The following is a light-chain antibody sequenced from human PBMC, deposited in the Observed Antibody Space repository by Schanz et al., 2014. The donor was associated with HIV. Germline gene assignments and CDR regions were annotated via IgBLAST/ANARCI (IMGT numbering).Light chain of an antibody. J-gene: IGLJ3*02. CDR2: DVS. CDR3: SSFAGRRNLL. CDR1: SGYVIANDY. V-gene: IGLV2-14*03. Sequence: QSALTQPASVSGSPGQSITISCTGTSGYVIANDYVSWFQQHPGKAPKLMIYDVSNRPSGVSSRFSGSKSGNAASLTVSGLQADDEADYYCSSFAGRRNLLFGGGTKVTVL.